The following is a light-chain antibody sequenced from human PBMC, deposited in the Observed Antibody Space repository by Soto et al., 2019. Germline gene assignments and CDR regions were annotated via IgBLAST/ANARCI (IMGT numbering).Light chain of an antibody. CDR2: AAS. Sequence: IQMTQSPSSLSAAVGDRVTITGRARQSISSSLNWYHQDSGKAPHLLIYAASSLQSVVPSRFSGSGSGTDFTLTISNLEHDDFATCYSQHSLITRRSFGKGTKVDIK. V-gene: IGKV1-39*01. J-gene: IGKJ1*01. CDR1: QSISSS. CDR3: QHSLITRRS.